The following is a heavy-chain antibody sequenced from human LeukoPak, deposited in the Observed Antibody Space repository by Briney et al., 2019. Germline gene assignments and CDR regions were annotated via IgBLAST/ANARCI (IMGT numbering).Heavy chain of an antibody. D-gene: IGHD4-17*01. J-gene: IGHJ4*02. CDR3: ATRSMTTVTVDY. CDR2: IYYSGST. Sequence: PSQTLSLTCTVSGGSISSGGYYWSWIRQHPGKGLEWIGYIYYSGSTYYNPSLKSRVTISVDTSKNQFSLKLSSVTAVDTAVYYCATRSMTTVTVDYWGQGTLVTVSS. V-gene: IGHV4-31*03. CDR1: GGSISSGGYY.